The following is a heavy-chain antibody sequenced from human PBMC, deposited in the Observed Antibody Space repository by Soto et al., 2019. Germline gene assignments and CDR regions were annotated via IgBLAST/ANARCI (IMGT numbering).Heavy chain of an antibody. CDR1: GYTFTSYG. D-gene: IGHD2-15*01. J-gene: IGHJ6*02. V-gene: IGHV1-18*01. CDR2: ISAYNGNT. CDR3: AREGYCSGGSCYWRFGMDV. Sequence: ASVKVSCKASGYTFTSYGISWVRQAPGQGLDWMGWISAYNGNTNYAQKLQGRVTMTTDTSTSTAYMELRSLRSDDTAVYYCAREGYCSGGSCYWRFGMDVWGQGTTVTVSS.